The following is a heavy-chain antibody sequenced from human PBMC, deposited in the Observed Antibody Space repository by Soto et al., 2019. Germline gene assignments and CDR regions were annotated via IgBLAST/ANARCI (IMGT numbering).Heavy chain of an antibody. Sequence: GGSLRLSCAASGFTFSSYSMNWVRQAPGKGLEWVSYISSSSSTIYYADSVKGRFTISRDNAKNSLYLQMNSLRAEDTAVYYCARAIRCSGGSCYPDAFDIWGQGTMVTVSS. D-gene: IGHD2-15*01. V-gene: IGHV3-48*01. CDR2: ISSSSSTI. CDR3: ARAIRCSGGSCYPDAFDI. CDR1: GFTFSSYS. J-gene: IGHJ3*02.